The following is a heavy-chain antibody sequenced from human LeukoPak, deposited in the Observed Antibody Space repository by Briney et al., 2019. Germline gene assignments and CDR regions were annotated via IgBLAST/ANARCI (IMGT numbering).Heavy chain of an antibody. Sequence: ASVKVSCKASGYTFTIYYMHCVRQAPGQGLEWMGGIIPIFGTTSSAQELQGRVTFTADKSTSTAYMELSSLRSEDTAVYYCASPPVGGAFDIWGQGTMVTVSS. V-gene: IGHV1-46*04. J-gene: IGHJ3*02. CDR3: ASPPVGGAFDI. CDR2: IIPIFGTT. D-gene: IGHD3-16*01. CDR1: GYTFTIYY.